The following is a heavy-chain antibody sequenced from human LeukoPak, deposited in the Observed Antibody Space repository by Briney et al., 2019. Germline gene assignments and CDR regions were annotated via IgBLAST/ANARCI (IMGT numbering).Heavy chain of an antibody. CDR1: GYTFTGYY. Sequence: GASLKLSCKASGYTFTGYYMHWVRQAPGQGLEWMGWINPNSGGTNYAQKFQGRVTMTRDTSISTAYMELSRLRADDTAVYYCATDCSSTSCYADYWGQGTLVTVSS. D-gene: IGHD2-2*01. CDR3: ATDCSSTSCYADY. V-gene: IGHV1-2*02. J-gene: IGHJ4*02. CDR2: INPNSGGT.